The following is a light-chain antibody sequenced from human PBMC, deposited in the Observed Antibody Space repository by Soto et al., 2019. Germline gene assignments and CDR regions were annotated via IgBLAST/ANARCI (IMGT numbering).Light chain of an antibody. CDR1: QSVTVNS. V-gene: IGKV3-20*01. J-gene: IGKJ5*01. CDR2: AAS. Sequence: EILLTQSPSTLSLSPGEGVTLSCRASQSVTVNSLAWYQQKPGQAPRLLIYAASTRAAAVPDRFTGSGSGTDFALTISRLEPEDFAVYFCQQYGGSPRTFGQGTRLEIK. CDR3: QQYGGSPRT.